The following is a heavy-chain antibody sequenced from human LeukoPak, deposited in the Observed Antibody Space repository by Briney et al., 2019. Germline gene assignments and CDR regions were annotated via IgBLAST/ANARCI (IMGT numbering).Heavy chain of an antibody. CDR3: ARDFPTGEHH. CDR2: IKQDGSEK. V-gene: IGHV3-7*05. J-gene: IGHJ5*02. CDR1: GFTLSSYW. Sequence: PGGSLRLSCAASGFTLSSYWMSWVRQAPGKGVEWVANIKQDGSEKRYVDSVKGRFTISRDNAKNSLFLQMNSLRTEDTAVYYCARDFPTGEHHWGQGTLVAVSS. D-gene: IGHD7-27*01.